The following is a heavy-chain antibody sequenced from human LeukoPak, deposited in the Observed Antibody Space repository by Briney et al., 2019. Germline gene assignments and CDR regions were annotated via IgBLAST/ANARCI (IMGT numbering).Heavy chain of an antibody. D-gene: IGHD3-3*01. CDR3: AKDKGFLEWLLYRAYDF. Sequence: GGSLRLSCAASGFTFSSYGMSWVRQAPGKGLEWVSAISRSGDYTYYTDSVKGRFTISRDNSKNTLYLQMNSLRAEDTAVYHCAKDKGFLEWLLYRAYDFWGQGTLVTVSS. CDR2: ISRSGDYT. J-gene: IGHJ4*02. CDR1: GFTFSSYG. V-gene: IGHV3-23*01.